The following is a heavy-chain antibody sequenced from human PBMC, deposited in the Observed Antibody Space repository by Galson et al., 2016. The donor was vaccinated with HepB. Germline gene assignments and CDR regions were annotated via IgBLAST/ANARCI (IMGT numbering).Heavy chain of an antibody. Sequence: SVKVSCKASGGPFSSYAFSWVRQAPGQGLEWMGGIVPVFGAPNFAQRFQGRVTLTADESTNTAYMVLNSLRSEDTAIYYCASGALQGYCSRINCRHDFDYWGQGTLVTVSS. CDR2: IVPVFGAP. D-gene: IGHD2-2*01. CDR1: GGPFSSYA. V-gene: IGHV1-69*13. J-gene: IGHJ4*02. CDR3: ASGALQGYCSRINCRHDFDY.